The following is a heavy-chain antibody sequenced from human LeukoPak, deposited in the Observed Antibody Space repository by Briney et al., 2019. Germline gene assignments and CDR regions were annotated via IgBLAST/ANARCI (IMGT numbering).Heavy chain of an antibody. CDR1: GGTFSTYA. CDR2: IIPVFGTA. Sequence: SVEVSCKASGGTFSTYAISWVRQAPGQGLEWMGGIIPVFGTANYAQKFQGRVTITADESTSTAYMELSSLRSEDTAVFYCARDRVVGLGIDNAFDIWGHGTMVTVSS. D-gene: IGHD2-15*01. J-gene: IGHJ3*02. V-gene: IGHV1-69*13. CDR3: ARDRVVGLGIDNAFDI.